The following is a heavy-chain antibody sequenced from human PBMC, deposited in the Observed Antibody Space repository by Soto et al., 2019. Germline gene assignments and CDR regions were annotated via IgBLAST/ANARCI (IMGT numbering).Heavy chain of an antibody. Sequence: PWETLSLTGAVYGGCFSGYYWSWIRRPPGKGLEWIGEINHSRSTNYNPSLKSRVTRSVDTSKNQCSLKISSVTAADTSVYYCARGLGKWLRYNWLDPWPQGSLVTVS. CDR1: GGCFSGYY. V-gene: IGHV4-34*01. J-gene: IGHJ5*02. CDR2: INHSRST. CDR3: ARGLGKWLRYNWLDP. D-gene: IGHD5-12*01.